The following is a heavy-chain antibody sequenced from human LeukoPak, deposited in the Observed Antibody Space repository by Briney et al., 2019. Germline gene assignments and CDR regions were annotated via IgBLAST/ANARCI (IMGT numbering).Heavy chain of an antibody. V-gene: IGHV1-2*06. CDR2: INPNSGGT. Sequence: GASVKVSCTASGYNFISSGVTWVRQAPGQGLEWMGRINPNSGGTNYAQKFQGRVTMTRDTSISTAYMELSRLRSDDTAVYYCARVPLYSYGLLDYWGQGTLVTVSS. J-gene: IGHJ4*02. CDR3: ARVPLYSYGLLDY. D-gene: IGHD5-18*01. CDR1: GYNFISSG.